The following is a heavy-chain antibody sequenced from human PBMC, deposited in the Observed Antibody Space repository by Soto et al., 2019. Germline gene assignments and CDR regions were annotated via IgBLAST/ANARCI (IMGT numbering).Heavy chain of an antibody. Sequence: QVQLVQSGAEVKKPGASVKVSCKDSGYTFTSYGISWVRQAPGQGLEWMGWISGYNGNTKYAQKLQGRVTMTTDTSTSTAYTELRSLRSDDTAVYYCARDLGGQIVDYWGQGTLVTVSS. J-gene: IGHJ4*02. V-gene: IGHV1-18*01. CDR1: GYTFTSYG. CDR3: ARDLGGQIVDY. D-gene: IGHD1-26*01. CDR2: ISGYNGNT.